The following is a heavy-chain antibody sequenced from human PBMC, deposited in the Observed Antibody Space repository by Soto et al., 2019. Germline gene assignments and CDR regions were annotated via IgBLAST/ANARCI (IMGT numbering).Heavy chain of an antibody. Sequence: SETLSLTCTVSGGSISSYYWSWIRQPPGGGLEWIGYIHYSGSTNYNPSLKSRVTISVDTSKNQFSLKLSSVTAADTAVYYCARGARVRVRGVYYYYYMDVWGKGTTVTVSS. D-gene: IGHD3-10*01. J-gene: IGHJ6*03. CDR2: IHYSGST. CDR3: ARGARVRVRGVYYYYYMDV. CDR1: GGSISSYY. V-gene: IGHV4-59*08.